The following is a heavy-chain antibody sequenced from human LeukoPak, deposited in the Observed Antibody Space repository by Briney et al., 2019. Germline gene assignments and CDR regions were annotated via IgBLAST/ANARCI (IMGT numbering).Heavy chain of an antibody. CDR2: INPNSGGT. Sequence: ASVKASCKASGYTFSDYYMHWVRQAPGQGLEWMGWINPNSGGTNYAQKFQGRVTMTRDTSISTAYMDLNRLRSDDTAVYYCTRGSGSMSWFDPWGQGALVTVSS. CDR3: TRGSGSMSWFDP. J-gene: IGHJ5*02. D-gene: IGHD3-10*01. CDR1: GYTFSDYY. V-gene: IGHV1-2*02.